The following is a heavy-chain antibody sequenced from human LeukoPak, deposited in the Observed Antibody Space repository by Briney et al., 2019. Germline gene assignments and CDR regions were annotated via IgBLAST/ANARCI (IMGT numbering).Heavy chain of an antibody. J-gene: IGHJ3*02. CDR2: IYSGGST. D-gene: IGHD3-16*01. V-gene: IGHV3-53*01. Sequence: QTGGSLRLSCAASGFTVSSNYMSWVRQAPGKGLEWVSVIYSGGSTYYADSVKGRFTISSDNSKNTLYLQMNSLRAEDTAVYYCARHLVGGAQPHDAFDIWGQGTMVTVSS. CDR3: ARHLVGGAQPHDAFDI. CDR1: GFTVSSNY.